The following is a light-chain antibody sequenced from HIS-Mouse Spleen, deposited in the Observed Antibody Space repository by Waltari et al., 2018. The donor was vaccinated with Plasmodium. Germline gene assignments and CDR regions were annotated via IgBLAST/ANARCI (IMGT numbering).Light chain of an antibody. CDR1: SRDVGSYHL. Sequence: QSALTQPASVSGSPGQSITISCTGTSRDVGSYHLVPWYQQHPGKAPKPMIYEGSKRPSGVSNRFSGSKSGNTASLTISGLQAEDEADYYCCSYAGSSTFVVFGGGTKLTVL. V-gene: IGLV2-23*03. CDR2: EGS. CDR3: CSYAGSSTFVV. J-gene: IGLJ2*01.